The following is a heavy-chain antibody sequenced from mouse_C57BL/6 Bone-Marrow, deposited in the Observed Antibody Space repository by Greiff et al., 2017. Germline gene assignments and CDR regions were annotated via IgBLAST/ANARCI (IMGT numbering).Heavy chain of an antibody. D-gene: IGHD1-1*01. CDR2: IYPGDGDT. J-gene: IGHJ1*03. CDR1: GYAFSSSW. V-gene: IGHV1-82*01. CDR3: ARSRVVGYFDV. Sequence: QVQLQQSGPELVKPGASVKIPCKASGYAFSSSWMNWVKQRPGKGLEWIGRIYPGDGDTNYNGKFKGKATLTADKSSSTAYMQLSSLTSEDSAVYFCARSRVVGYFDVWGTGTTVTVSS.